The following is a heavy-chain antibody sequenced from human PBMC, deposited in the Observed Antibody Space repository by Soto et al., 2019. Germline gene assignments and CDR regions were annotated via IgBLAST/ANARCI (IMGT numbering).Heavy chain of an antibody. CDR1: GGSISSYD. CDR3: ARKGVGPLQGLVDV. J-gene: IGHJ6*02. V-gene: IGHV4-59*08. Sequence: QVQLQESGPGLVKPSETLSLSCTVSGGSISSYDWSWFRQSPGKRMEWIGYVHHSWGSSYNPSLQSRVAITLDTSKSQFSLKVNAVTATDTAVYYCARKGVGPLQGLVDVWGQGTTVNVS. CDR2: VHHSWGS. D-gene: IGHD4-4*01.